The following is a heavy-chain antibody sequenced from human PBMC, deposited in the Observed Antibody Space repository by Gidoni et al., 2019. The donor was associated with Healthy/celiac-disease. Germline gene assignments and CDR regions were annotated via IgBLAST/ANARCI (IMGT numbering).Heavy chain of an antibody. D-gene: IGHD7-27*01. V-gene: IGHV4-38-2*01. J-gene: IGHJ4*02. Sequence: QVQLQESGTGLVKPSETLSLTCAVSGYSISSGYYWGWIRQPPGKGPEWIGSIYHSGGTYSNPSLKSRGTISVDTSKNQFARKRSSVTAADTAVYYCARFPLGVSQGDWGQGTLVTVSS. CDR3: ARFPLGVSQGD. CDR2: IYHSGGT. CDR1: GYSISSGYY.